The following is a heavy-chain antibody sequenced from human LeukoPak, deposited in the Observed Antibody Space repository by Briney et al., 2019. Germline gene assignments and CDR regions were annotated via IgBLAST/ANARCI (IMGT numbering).Heavy chain of an antibody. CDR1: GGSISSYY. D-gene: IGHD3-10*01. CDR3: AREPYGSGTFDY. V-gene: IGHV4-59*01. CDR2: IYYSGST. J-gene: IGHJ4*02. Sequence: SETLSLTCTVSGGSISSYYWSWIRQPPGKGLEWIGYIYYSGSTNYNPSLKSRVTISVDTSKNQFSLKLSSVTAADTAEYYCAREPYGSGTFDYWGQGTLVTVFS.